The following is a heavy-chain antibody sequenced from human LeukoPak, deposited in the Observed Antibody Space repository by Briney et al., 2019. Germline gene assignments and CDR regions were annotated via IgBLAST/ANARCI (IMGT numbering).Heavy chain of an antibody. Sequence: PSETLSLTCAVYGGSFSGYYWSWIRQPPGKGLEWIGEINHSGSTNYNPSLKSRVTISVDTSKNQFSLKLSSVTAADTAVYYCARLSSSWYLVLDYWGQGTLVTVSS. CDR2: INHSGST. V-gene: IGHV4-34*01. CDR3: ARLSSSWYLVLDY. D-gene: IGHD6-13*01. CDR1: GGSFSGYY. J-gene: IGHJ4*02.